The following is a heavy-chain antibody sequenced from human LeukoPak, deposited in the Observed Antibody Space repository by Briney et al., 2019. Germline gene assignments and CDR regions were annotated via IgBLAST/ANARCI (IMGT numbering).Heavy chain of an antibody. CDR3: ARGMFAFDI. D-gene: IGHD3-10*02. CDR1: GDSVSLYY. Sequence: SETLSLTCTVSGDSVSLYYWSWIRQPPGKGLEWIGNMYYSGSTTYNPSLKSRITLSVDTSKTQFSLKLSSVTAADTAVYYCARGMFAFDIWGQGTMVTVSS. V-gene: IGHV4-59*02. CDR2: MYYSGST. J-gene: IGHJ3*02.